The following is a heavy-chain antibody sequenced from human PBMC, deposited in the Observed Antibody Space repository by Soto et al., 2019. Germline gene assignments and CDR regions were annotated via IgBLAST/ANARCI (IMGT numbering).Heavy chain of an antibody. V-gene: IGHV3-23*01. Sequence: EVQLLESGGGLVQPGESLRLSCVASKFTFSTYPMSWVRQAPGKGLEWVSGISPSGTYYADSVKGRFTISRDNSQNTLYLQINSRGAGDTAVYFCAKESSFGSTGVYDYGGQGTLFTVSS. CDR1: KFTFSTYP. CDR3: AKESSFGSTGVYDY. D-gene: IGHD3-10*01. CDR2: ISPSGT. J-gene: IGHJ4*02.